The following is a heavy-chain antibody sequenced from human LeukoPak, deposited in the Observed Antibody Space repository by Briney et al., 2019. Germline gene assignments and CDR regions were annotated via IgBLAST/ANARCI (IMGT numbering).Heavy chain of an antibody. J-gene: IGHJ4*02. Sequence: GESLKISCAASGFTFSSYSMNWVRQAPGKGLEWVSYISSSSNTVYYADSVKGRFTISRDNAKNSLYLQMNSLRAEDTAVYYCAKGGVGATIHYFDYWGQGTLVTVSS. D-gene: IGHD1-26*01. CDR2: ISSSSNTV. V-gene: IGHV3-48*01. CDR1: GFTFSSYS. CDR3: AKGGVGATIHYFDY.